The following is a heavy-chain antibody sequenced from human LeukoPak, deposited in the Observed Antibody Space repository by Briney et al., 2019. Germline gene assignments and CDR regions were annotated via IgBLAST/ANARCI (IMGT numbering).Heavy chain of an antibody. Sequence: SVKVSCKASGGTFSSYAVSWVRQAPGQGLEWMGGIIPIFGTANYAQKFQGRVTITADESTCTAYMELSSLRSEDTAVYYCARGVGDYYGSGSYFGYYYYYMDVWGKGTTVTISS. CDR3: ARGVGDYYGSGSYFGYYYYYMDV. D-gene: IGHD3-10*01. V-gene: IGHV1-69*13. CDR2: IIPIFGTA. J-gene: IGHJ6*03. CDR1: GGTFSSYA.